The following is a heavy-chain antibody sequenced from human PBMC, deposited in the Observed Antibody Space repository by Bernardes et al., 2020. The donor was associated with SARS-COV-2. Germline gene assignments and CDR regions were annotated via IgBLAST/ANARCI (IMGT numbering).Heavy chain of an antibody. CDR2: FDPEDGET. J-gene: IGHJ5*02. CDR3: ATTAAITWANWFDP. D-gene: IGHD2-2*01. V-gene: IGHV1-24*01. CDR1: GYTLPALS. Sequence: ASVKVSCKVSGYTLPALSMHWVRQAPGKGLEWMGGFDPEDGETIYAQKFQGRVTMTEDTSTDTAYMELSSLRSEDTAVYYCATTAAITWANWFDPWGQGTLVTVSS.